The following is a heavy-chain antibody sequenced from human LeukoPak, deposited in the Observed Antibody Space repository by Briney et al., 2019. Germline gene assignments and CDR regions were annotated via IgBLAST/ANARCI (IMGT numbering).Heavy chain of an antibody. J-gene: IGHJ4*02. CDR2: TYYSESP. D-gene: IGHD3-22*01. V-gene: IGHV4-39*01. CDR3: ARADSSAYFYPLDY. CDR1: GGSISSTSYY. Sequence: PSETLSLTCTVSGGSISSTSYYRGWIRQPPGKGLEWIGSTYYSESPYYKSSLKSRVTISLDTSKNQFSLKLSSVTAADTAVYYCARADSSAYFYPLDYWGQGTLVTVSS.